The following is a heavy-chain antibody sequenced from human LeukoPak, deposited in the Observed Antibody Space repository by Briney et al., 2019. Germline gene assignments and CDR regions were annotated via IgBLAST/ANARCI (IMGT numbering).Heavy chain of an antibody. CDR1: GFTFRNFW. CDR2: IKQDRSEK. Sequence: GGSLRLSCAASGFTFRNFWMSWVPRAPGTGREGVANIKQDRSEKYYVDSVKGRFTISRDNAKNSLYLQMNSLRAEDTAVYYCAREKYGDFDYWGQGTLVTVSS. CDR3: AREKYGDFDY. J-gene: IGHJ4*02. V-gene: IGHV3-7*03. D-gene: IGHD4-17*01.